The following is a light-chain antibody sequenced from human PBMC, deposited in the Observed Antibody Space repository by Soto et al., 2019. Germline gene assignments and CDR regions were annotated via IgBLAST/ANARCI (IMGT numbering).Light chain of an antibody. CDR1: QGISSA. V-gene: IGKV1-13*02. Sequence: AIQLTQSPSSLSASVGDRVTITCRASQGISSALAWYQQKPAKAPKLLIYDDSSLESEVPSRFSGSGSGTDFTLTISSSQPEDFETYFCYQYNSDPIFTFGAGTKVDIK. J-gene: IGKJ3*01. CDR3: YQYNSDPIFT. CDR2: DDS.